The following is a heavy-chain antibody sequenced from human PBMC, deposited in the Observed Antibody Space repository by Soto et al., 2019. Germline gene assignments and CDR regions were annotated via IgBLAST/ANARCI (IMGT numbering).Heavy chain of an antibody. J-gene: IGHJ5*02. D-gene: IGHD3-22*01. V-gene: IGHV4-38-2*01. CDR3: ARSTAGGDYYDSSGYYWRWFDP. CDR2: IYHSGST. Sequence: QVQLQESGPGLVKPSETLSLTCAVSGYSISSGYYWGWIRQPPGKGLEWIGSIYHSGSTYYNPSLKSRVTIPVDTSKNQFSLKLSSVTAAVTAVYYCARSTAGGDYYDSSGYYWRWFDPWGQGTLVTVSS. CDR1: GYSISSGYY.